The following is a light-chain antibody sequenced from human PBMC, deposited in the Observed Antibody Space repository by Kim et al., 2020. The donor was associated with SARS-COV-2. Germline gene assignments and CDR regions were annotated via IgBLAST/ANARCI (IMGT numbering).Light chain of an antibody. Sequence: ASVGDIFTITCRASQSISSYLNRYQQKPGKAPKLLIYAASSLQSGGPSRFSGSGSGTDFTLTISSLQPEDFATYFCQQSYSTPRTFGQGTKVEIK. J-gene: IGKJ1*01. V-gene: IGKV1-39*01. CDR3: QQSYSTPRT. CDR1: QSISSY. CDR2: AAS.